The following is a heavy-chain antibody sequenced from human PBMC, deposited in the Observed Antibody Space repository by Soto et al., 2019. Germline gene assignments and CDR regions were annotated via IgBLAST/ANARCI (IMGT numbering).Heavy chain of an antibody. D-gene: IGHD3-22*01. CDR1: GYTFTTYG. J-gene: IGHJ4*02. CDR2: ISTYNGNT. CDR3: ARGPTDYYDNSGDYFLDY. V-gene: IGHV1-18*01. Sequence: QVQLVQSGAEVKKPGASVKVSCKASGYTFTTYGMSWVRQAPGQGLDWMGWISTYNGNTKYAERLQGRGTMTPDTTTSTAYMELRSLRSDDTAVYYCARGPTDYYDNSGDYFLDYWGQGTLVTVSS.